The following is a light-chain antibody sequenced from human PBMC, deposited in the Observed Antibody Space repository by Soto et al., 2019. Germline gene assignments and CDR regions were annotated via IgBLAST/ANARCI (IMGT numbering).Light chain of an antibody. V-gene: IGKV3-20*01. CDR3: QQYGSSPQT. J-gene: IGKJ1*01. CDR2: DAS. Sequence: EIMLTQSPGTLSLSPGERATLSCRASQSVYSSYLAWYRQRPGQAPRLLIFDASSRAIGIPARFSGSGSGTDFTLTISRLEPEDFAVYYCQQYGSSPQTFGQGTKVDIK. CDR1: QSVYSSY.